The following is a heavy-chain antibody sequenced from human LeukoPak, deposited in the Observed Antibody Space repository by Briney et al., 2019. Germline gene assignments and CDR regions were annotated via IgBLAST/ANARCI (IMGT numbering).Heavy chain of an antibody. D-gene: IGHD6-6*01. CDR3: ARDRREYSSSIYYYYMDV. J-gene: IGHJ6*03. V-gene: IGHV4-59*11. CDR2: VYYSGST. CDR1: GGSISGHY. Sequence: SETLSLTCTVAGGSISGHYWSWIRQPPGKGLEWIGYVYYSGSTNYNPSLKSRVTISVDTSKNQFSLKLSSVTAADTAVYYCARDRREYSSSIYYYYMDVWGKGTTVTVSS.